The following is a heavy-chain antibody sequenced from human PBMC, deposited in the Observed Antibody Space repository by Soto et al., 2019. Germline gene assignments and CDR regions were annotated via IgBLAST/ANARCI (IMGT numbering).Heavy chain of an antibody. CDR1: GYTLTELS. Sequence: GASVKVSCKVSGYTLTELSMHWVRQAPGKGLEWMGGFDPEDGETIYAQKFQGRVTMTEDTSTDTAYMELSSLRSEDTAVYYCAGTSSYYYDSRGYLKPSYYYCMDVWG. J-gene: IGHJ6*02. V-gene: IGHV1-24*01. D-gene: IGHD3-22*01. CDR3: AGTSSYYYDSRGYLKPSYYYCMDV. CDR2: FDPEDGET.